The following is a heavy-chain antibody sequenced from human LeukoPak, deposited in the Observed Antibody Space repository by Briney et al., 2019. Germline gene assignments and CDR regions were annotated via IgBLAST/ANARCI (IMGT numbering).Heavy chain of an antibody. D-gene: IGHD3-10*01. CDR3: ARDRGSGGGFDY. J-gene: IGHJ4*02. V-gene: IGHV4-59*01. CDR2: IYYSGST. Sequence: SETLSLTRTVSGDPISVDYWSWLRHATGTGLEWIAYIYYSGSTIFNPSLKSRVTISVDTSKNQFSLKLTSVTATDTAVYYWARDRGSGGGFDYWGQGSLATVSS. CDR1: GDPISVDY.